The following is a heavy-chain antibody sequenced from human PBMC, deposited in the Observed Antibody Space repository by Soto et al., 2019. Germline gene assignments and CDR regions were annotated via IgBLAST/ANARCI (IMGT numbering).Heavy chain of an antibody. J-gene: IGHJ4*02. V-gene: IGHV3-23*01. CDR3: AKVRIPTIFAVVGLFDY. D-gene: IGHD3-3*01. CDR1: GFTFSSYA. CDR2: ISGSGGTT. Sequence: PGGSLRLSCAASGFTFSSYAMSWVRQGPGQGLECVSTISGSGGTTYYADSVKGRFTISRDNSKNTLYLQMNSLRAEDTAVYYCAKVRIPTIFAVVGLFDYWGQGTLVTVSS.